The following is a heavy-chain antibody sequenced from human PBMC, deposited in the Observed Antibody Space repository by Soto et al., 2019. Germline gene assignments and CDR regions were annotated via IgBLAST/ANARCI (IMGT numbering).Heavy chain of an antibody. D-gene: IGHD3-16*01. CDR1: GLTFSRYE. CDR3: ATRWGGGGSFDL. J-gene: IGHJ3*01. CDR2: IHGSATTM. V-gene: IGHV3-48*03. Sequence: EVKLMESGGGLVQPGGSLRLSCAASGLTFSRYEMNWVRQAPGKGLEWIAYIHGSATTMFYADSVKGRFTISRDNAKNYRSFGMDRLSAGAPAFYYRATRWGGGGSFDLWGQGTIVTVSS.